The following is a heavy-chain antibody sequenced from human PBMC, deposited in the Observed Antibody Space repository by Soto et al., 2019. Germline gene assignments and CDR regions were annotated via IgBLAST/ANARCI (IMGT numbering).Heavy chain of an antibody. CDR2: IYYSGST. Sequence: PSETLSLTCTVSGGSISSYYWSWIRQPPGKGLEWIGYIYYSGSTNYNPSLKSRVTISVDTSKNQFSLKLSSVTAADTAVYYCARAGLYYVFWSGYYTAEGYYYYMDVWGKGTTVTVSS. J-gene: IGHJ6*03. V-gene: IGHV4-59*01. D-gene: IGHD3-3*01. CDR1: GGSISSYY. CDR3: ARAGLYYVFWSGYYTAEGYYYYMDV.